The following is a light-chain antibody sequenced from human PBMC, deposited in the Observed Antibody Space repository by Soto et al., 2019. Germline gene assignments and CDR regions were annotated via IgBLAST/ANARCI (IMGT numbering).Light chain of an antibody. J-gene: IGLJ2*01. CDR1: SGDVGGYNY. Sequence: QSVLTQPASVSGSPGQSITISCNGTSGDVGGYNYVSWYQQHPGKVPKLMIYDVSNRPSGISNRFSGSKSGNTASLTISGLQAEDEADYYCSSYSSSNTRVVFGGGTK. CDR3: SSYSSSNTRVV. V-gene: IGLV2-14*03. CDR2: DVS.